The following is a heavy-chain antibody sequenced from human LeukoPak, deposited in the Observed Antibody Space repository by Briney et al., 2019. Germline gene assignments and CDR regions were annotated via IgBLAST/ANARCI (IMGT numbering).Heavy chain of an antibody. CDR3: ARGGFGRYFDWSLYYYYGMDV. Sequence: GGSLRLSCAASGFTFDDYGMSWVRQAPGKGLEWVSGINWNGGSTGYADSVKGRFTISRDNAKNSLYLQMNSLRAEDTALYYCARGGFGRYFDWSLYYYYGMDVWGQGTTVTVSS. D-gene: IGHD3-9*01. J-gene: IGHJ6*02. V-gene: IGHV3-20*04. CDR1: GFTFDDYG. CDR2: INWNGGST.